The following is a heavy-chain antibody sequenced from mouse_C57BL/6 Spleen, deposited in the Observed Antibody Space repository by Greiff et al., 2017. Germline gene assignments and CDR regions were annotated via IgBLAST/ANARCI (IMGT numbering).Heavy chain of an antibody. Sequence: QVQLQQPGAELVMPGASVKLSCKASGYTFTSYWMHWVKQRPGQGLEWIGEIDPSDSYTNYNQKFKGKSTLTVDKSSSTAYMQLSSLTSEDSAVYYCAMGEGNYVDFDYWGQGTTLTVSS. D-gene: IGHD2-1*01. J-gene: IGHJ2*01. CDR3: AMGEGNYVDFDY. V-gene: IGHV1-69*01. CDR2: IDPSDSYT. CDR1: GYTFTSYW.